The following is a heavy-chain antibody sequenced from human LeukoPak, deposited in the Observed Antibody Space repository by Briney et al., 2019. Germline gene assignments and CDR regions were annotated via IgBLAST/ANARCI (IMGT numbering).Heavy chain of an antibody. CDR1: GYTFTSYG. D-gene: IGHD5-12*01. V-gene: IGHV1-18*01. J-gene: IGHJ3*02. CDR3: ARVMSSRRWGIVATDDAFDI. CDR2: ISAYNGNT. Sequence: ASVKVSCKASGYTFTSYGISWVRQAPGQGLEWMGWISAYNGNTNYAQKLQGRVTMTTDTSTSTAYMELRSLRSDDTAVYYCARVMSSRRWGIVATDDAFDIWGQGTMVAVSS.